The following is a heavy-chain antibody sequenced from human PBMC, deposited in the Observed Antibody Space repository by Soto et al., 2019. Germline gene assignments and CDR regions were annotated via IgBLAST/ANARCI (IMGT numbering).Heavy chain of an antibody. Sequence: EVQLLESGGGLVQPGGSLRLSCAASGFTFSSYAMSWVRQAPGKGLEWVSAISGSGGSTYYADSVKGRFTISRDNSKNTLYLQMNSLRAEDTAVYYCAKDGETYYDSSNNWFDPWGQGTLVTVSS. CDR2: ISGSGGST. V-gene: IGHV3-23*01. CDR3: AKDGETYYDSSNNWFDP. CDR1: GFTFSSYA. J-gene: IGHJ5*02. D-gene: IGHD3-22*01.